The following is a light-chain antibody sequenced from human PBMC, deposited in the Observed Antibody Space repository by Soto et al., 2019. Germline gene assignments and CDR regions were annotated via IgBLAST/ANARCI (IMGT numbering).Light chain of an antibody. CDR1: TSNIGANH. Sequence: QSVLTQPPSASGAPGQSVSISCSGSTSNIGANHVNWYQQFPGTAPKLLIFATDRRPSGVPARFSGSKSGTSASLAISGLQSADEADYYCASWDESQSGFGLFGGGTKLTVL. CDR2: ATD. J-gene: IGLJ3*02. V-gene: IGLV1-44*01. CDR3: ASWDESQSGFGL.